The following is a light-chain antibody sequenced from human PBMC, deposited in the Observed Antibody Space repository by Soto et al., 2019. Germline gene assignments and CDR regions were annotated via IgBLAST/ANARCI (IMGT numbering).Light chain of an antibody. CDR1: QDINIY. J-gene: IGKJ5*01. CDR2: DAS. CDR3: QQYESLPIT. Sequence: DIQMTQCNSSLFASVGGRVTITCQSTQDINIYLNWYQQKPGKAPNLLIYDASNLEIGVPSRFSGSGSGTHFTFTISSRLTEDIGTYYCQQYESLPITFGRGTRLEI. V-gene: IGKV1-33*01.